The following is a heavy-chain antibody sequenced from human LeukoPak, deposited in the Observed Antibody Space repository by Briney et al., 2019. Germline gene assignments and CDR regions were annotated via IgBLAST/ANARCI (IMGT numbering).Heavy chain of an antibody. CDR2: IYHSGST. Sequence: SETLSLTCTVSGYSISSGYYWGWIRQPPGKGLEWIGSIYHSGSTYYNPSLKSRVTISVDTSKNQFSLKLSSVTAADTAVYYCARSSIAAPLDYWGQGTLVTVSS. V-gene: IGHV4-38-2*02. CDR3: ARSSIAAPLDY. J-gene: IGHJ4*02. CDR1: GYSISSGYY. D-gene: IGHD6-6*01.